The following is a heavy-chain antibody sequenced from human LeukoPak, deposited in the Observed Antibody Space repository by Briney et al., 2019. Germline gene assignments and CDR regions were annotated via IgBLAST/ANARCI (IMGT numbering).Heavy chain of an antibody. CDR1: GFTLSSYS. Sequence: QSGGSLRLSCAASGFTLSSYSMNWVRQAPGKGLEWVSYISGGSSTIYYADSVKGRFTASRDNAKNSLYLLMDTLRAADTAVYYCARVGSNQWLDYWGQGTLVTVSS. V-gene: IGHV3-48*01. CDR2: ISGGSSTI. J-gene: IGHJ4*02. D-gene: IGHD6-19*01. CDR3: ARVGSNQWLDY.